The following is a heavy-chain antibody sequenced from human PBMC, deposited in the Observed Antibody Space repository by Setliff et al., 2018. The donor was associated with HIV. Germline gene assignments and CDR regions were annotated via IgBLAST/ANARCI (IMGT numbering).Heavy chain of an antibody. CDR1: GGTFIKYS. D-gene: IGHD3-22*01. CDR2: IIPIFGST. V-gene: IGHV1-69*13. J-gene: IGHJ2*01. CDR3: ARDDHYYDMGSIPSDWFFDL. Sequence: GASVKVSCKASGGTFIKYSMNWVRQAPGQGLEWMGGIIPIFGSTTYAQKFQGRVTITADESKNTVEMELSSLTSEDTAVYYCARDDHYYDMGSIPSDWFFDLWDRGTLVTVSS.